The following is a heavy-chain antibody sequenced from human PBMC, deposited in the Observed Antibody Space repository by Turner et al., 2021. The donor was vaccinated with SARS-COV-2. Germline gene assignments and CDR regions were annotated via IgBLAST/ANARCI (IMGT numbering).Heavy chain of an antibody. J-gene: IGHJ5*01. V-gene: IGHV4-39*01. Sequence: QLQESGPGLLKPSETLSLTCSVSGDSISNSDYYLACIRQPPGRGLEWIGNSYSIGITYYNSSLRSRVTISLDTSKNQFSLQMDSVTAADTAVYYCARHVLVPGAGNWFDSWGQGTLVSVSS. CDR1: GDSISNSDYY. CDR3: ARHVLVPGAGNWFDS. CDR2: SYSIGIT. D-gene: IGHD3-10*02.